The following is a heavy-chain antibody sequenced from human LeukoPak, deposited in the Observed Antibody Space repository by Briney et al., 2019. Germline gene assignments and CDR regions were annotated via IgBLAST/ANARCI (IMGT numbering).Heavy chain of an antibody. CDR2: INPGAGST. Sequence: ASVKVSCKASGYIFTRYYIHWVRQAPGQGLEWMGSINPGAGSTNFAPRFQGRVTMTTDTSTTTVYMELTSLRFEGTAVYYCARTARIGHYYGMDVWGQGTTITVSS. CDR3: ARTARIGHYYGMDV. D-gene: IGHD5-12*01. J-gene: IGHJ6*01. V-gene: IGHV1-46*01. CDR1: GYIFTRYY.